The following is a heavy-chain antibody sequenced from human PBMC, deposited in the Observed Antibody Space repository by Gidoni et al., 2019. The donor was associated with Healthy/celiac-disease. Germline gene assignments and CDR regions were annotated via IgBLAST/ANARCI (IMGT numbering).Heavy chain of an antibody. D-gene: IGHD2-21*02. CDR2: IKQDGSEK. CDR3: ASSYGGNSEVDY. V-gene: IGHV3-7*01. Sequence: EVQLVESGGGLVQPGGSLRLSCSASGFPFSSYWMSWVRQAPGKGLEWVANIKQDGSEKYYVDSVKGRFTISRDNAKNSLYLQMNSLRAEDTAVYYCASSYGGNSEVDYWGQGTLVTVSS. CDR1: GFPFSSYW. J-gene: IGHJ4*02.